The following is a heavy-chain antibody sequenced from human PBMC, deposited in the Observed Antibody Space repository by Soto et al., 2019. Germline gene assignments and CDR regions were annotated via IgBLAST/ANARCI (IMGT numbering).Heavy chain of an antibody. CDR1: GGSISSSHL. CDR3: ARSPSSSWFGGGAFDI. Sequence: PSETLSLTCAVSGGSISSSHLWTWVRQPPGKGLDWIGEIFHSGSTNYNPSLRSRVTISLDKSRNHFSLTLRSVTAADTAVYYCARSPSSSWFGGGAFDIWGQGTMVTVSS. CDR2: IFHSGST. J-gene: IGHJ3*02. D-gene: IGHD6-13*01. V-gene: IGHV4-4*02.